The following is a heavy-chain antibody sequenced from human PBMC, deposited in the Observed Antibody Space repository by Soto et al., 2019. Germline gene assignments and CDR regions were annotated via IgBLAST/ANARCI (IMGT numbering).Heavy chain of an antibody. D-gene: IGHD6-25*01. CDR1: GFTFSSYA. CDR2: ISYDGSNK. CDR3: AKDRSGFSDY. J-gene: IGHJ4*02. V-gene: IGHV3-30-3*01. Sequence: QVQLVESGGGVVQPGRSLRLSCAASGFTFSSYAMHWVRQAPGKGLEWVAVISYDGSNKYYADSVKGRFTISRDNSKNTLYLQMNSLRAEDTAVYYCAKDRSGFSDYWGQGTLVTVSS.